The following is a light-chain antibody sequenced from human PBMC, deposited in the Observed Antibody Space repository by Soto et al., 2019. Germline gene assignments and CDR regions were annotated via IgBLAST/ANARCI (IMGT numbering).Light chain of an antibody. V-gene: IGKV1-39*01. CDR3: QQSFSTPT. CDR1: QRINIY. J-gene: IGKJ5*01. Sequence: DIHMTQSPSSLSTCVGERVTITCRASQRINIYLNWYRQKPGKAPXLLIYSASNLQSGVPSRFSGTGSGTDFTLTISSLKPEDFATYYCQQSFSTPTFGQGTRLEIK. CDR2: SAS.